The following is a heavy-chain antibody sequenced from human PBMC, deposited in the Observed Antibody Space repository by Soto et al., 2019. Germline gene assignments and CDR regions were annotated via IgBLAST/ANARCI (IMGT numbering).Heavy chain of an antibody. Sequence: EVQLLESGGGLVQPGGSLRLSCAASGFTFSSYAMSWVRQAPGKGLEWVSVISGSGGSTYYADSVKGRFTISRDNSKNTLYLQMNSLRAADTAVYYFARRTSGWYLDYWGQGTLVTVSS. CDR1: GFTFSSYA. CDR3: ARRTSGWYLDY. D-gene: IGHD6-19*01. CDR2: ISGSGGST. J-gene: IGHJ4*02. V-gene: IGHV3-23*01.